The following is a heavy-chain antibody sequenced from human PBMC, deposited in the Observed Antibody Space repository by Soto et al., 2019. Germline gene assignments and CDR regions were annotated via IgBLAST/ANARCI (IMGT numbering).Heavy chain of an antibody. V-gene: IGHV3-11*05. D-gene: IGHD3-22*01. Sequence: QVQLVESGGGLVKPGGSLRLSCAASGFTFSDYYMSWIRQAPGKGLEWVSYISSSSSYTNYADSVKGRFTISRDNAKNSLYLQMNSLRAEDTAVYYCARELDSSGGKYYYDGMDVWGQGTTVTVSS. CDR1: GFTFSDYY. CDR3: ARELDSSGGKYYYDGMDV. CDR2: ISSSSSYT. J-gene: IGHJ6*02.